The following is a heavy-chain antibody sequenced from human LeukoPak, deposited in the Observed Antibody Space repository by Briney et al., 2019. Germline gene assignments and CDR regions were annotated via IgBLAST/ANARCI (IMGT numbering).Heavy chain of an antibody. CDR2: ISTSYSTI. V-gene: IGHV3-48*01. Sequence: GGSLRLSCAASAFTFSTYSMHWVRQAPGKGLEWVSFISTSYSTIYADSVKGRFTISRDNAKNSVYLQMNSLRAEDTAVYYCARSHYYLDSWGQGTLVTVSS. CDR1: AFTFSTYS. J-gene: IGHJ4*02. CDR3: ARSHYYLDS.